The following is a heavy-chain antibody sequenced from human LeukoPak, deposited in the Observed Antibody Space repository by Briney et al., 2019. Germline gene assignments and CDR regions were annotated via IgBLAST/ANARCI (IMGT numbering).Heavy chain of an antibody. V-gene: IGHV1-2*04. D-gene: IGHD3-10*01. CDR2: INPNSGGT. CDR1: GYTFTGYY. Sequence: GASVKVSCKASGYTFTGYYMHWVRQAPGQGLEWMGWINPNSGGTNYAQKFQGWVTMTRDTSISTAYMELSRLRSDDTAVYYCARGDCYGSYAFDIWGQGTMVTVSS. J-gene: IGHJ3*02. CDR3: ARGDCYGSYAFDI.